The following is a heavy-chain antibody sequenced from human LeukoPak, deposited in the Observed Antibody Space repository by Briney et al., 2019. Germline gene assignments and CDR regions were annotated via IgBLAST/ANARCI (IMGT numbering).Heavy chain of an antibody. Sequence: AGGSLRLSCATSGFTFSSYAMSWVRQAPGKGLEWVSYISSSSSTIYYADSVKGRFTISRDNAKNSLYLQMNSLRAEDTAVYYCARSRLALDYWGQGTLVTVSS. CDR2: ISSSSSTI. D-gene: IGHD6-19*01. J-gene: IGHJ4*02. CDR1: GFTFSSYA. V-gene: IGHV3-48*01. CDR3: ARSRLALDY.